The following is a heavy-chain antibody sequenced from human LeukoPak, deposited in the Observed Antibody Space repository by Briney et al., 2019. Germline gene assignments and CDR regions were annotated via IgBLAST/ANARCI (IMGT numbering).Heavy chain of an antibody. D-gene: IGHD4-17*01. Sequence: GGSLRLSCAASGFTFSSYWMSWVRQAPGKGLEWVANIKQDGSEKYYVDSVKGRFTISRDNAKNSLYLQMNSLRAEDTAVYYCARDLEVTTWNYFDYWGQGTLVTVSS. V-gene: IGHV3-7*01. J-gene: IGHJ4*02. CDR3: ARDLEVTTWNYFDY. CDR2: IKQDGSEK. CDR1: GFTFSSYW.